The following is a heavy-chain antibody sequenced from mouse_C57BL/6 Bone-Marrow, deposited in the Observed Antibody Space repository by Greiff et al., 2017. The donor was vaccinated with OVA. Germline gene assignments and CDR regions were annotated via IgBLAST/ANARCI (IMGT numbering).Heavy chain of an antibody. Sequence: QVQLQQPGTELVKPGASVKLSCKASGYTFTSYWMHWVKQRPGQGLEWIGNINTSNSGTNYNDKFKSKATLTVDNSSSPGYMQLNSLTSEDSAVYYCAYDGYYDYWVQGTTLTVSS. CDR3: AYDGYYDY. CDR1: GYTFTSYW. D-gene: IGHD2-3*01. V-gene: IGHV1-53*01. J-gene: IGHJ2*01. CDR2: INTSNSGT.